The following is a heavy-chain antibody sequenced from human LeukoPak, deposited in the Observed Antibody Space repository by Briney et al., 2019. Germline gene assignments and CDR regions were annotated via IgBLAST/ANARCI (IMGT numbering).Heavy chain of an antibody. CDR2: ISHSGSP. D-gene: IGHD3-9*01. J-gene: IGHJ4*02. CDR3: ARDSIAGYSLSW. V-gene: IGHV4-4*02. Sequence: PSGTLSLTCGVSGGFIINGKWWSWVRQPPGKGLEWIGEISHSGSPNYNPSLKGRLTISVDTAKNQFSLKLSSVTAADTAVYYCARDSIAGYSLSWWGQGTLVTVSS. CDR1: GGFIINGKW.